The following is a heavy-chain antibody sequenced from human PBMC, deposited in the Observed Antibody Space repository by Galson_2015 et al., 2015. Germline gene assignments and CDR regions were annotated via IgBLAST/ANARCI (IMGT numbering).Heavy chain of an antibody. CDR1: GGSFSGYY. V-gene: IGHV4-34*01. Sequence: ETLSLTCAVYGGSFSGYYWSWIRQPPGKGLEWIGEINHSGSTNYNPSLKSRVTISVDTSKNQFSLKLSSVTAADTAVYYCARGYRRFDPWGQGTLVTVSS. J-gene: IGHJ5*02. D-gene: IGHD1-26*01. CDR3: ARGYRRFDP. CDR2: INHSGST.